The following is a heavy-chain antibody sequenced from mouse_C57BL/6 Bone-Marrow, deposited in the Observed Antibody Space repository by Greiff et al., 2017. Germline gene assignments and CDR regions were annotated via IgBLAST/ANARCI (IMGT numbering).Heavy chain of an antibody. Sequence: EVKLVESGGGLVKPGGSLKLSCAASGFTFSSYAMSWVRQTPEKRLEWVATISDGGSYTYYPDNVKGRFTISRDNAKNNLYLQMSHLKSEDTAMYYCAYGNYAFDYWGQGTTLTVSS. CDR2: ISDGGSYT. CDR3: AYGNYAFDY. D-gene: IGHD2-1*01. CDR1: GFTFSSYA. J-gene: IGHJ2*01. V-gene: IGHV5-4*03.